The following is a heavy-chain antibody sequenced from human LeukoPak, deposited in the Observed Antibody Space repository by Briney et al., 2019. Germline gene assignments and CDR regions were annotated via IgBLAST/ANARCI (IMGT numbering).Heavy chain of an antibody. CDR1: GGSMSSHY. CDR2: ISYSGIT. V-gene: IGHV4-59*06. J-gene: IGHJ5*02. D-gene: IGHD3-9*01. CDR3: AANSDILSSGFGS. Sequence: SETLSLTCTVSGGSMSSHYWNWIRQLPGKGLELVGYISYSGITYYNPSLKSRITISLDTSKNQFSLKLSSVTAADTAVYYCAANSDILSSGFGSWGQGTLVTVSS.